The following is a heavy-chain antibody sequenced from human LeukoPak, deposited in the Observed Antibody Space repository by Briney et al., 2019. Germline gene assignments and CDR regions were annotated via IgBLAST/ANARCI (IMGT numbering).Heavy chain of an antibody. J-gene: IGHJ5*02. CDR1: GYTFTSYD. CDR2: MNPNSGNT. Sequence: ASVKVSCKASGYTFTSYDINWVRQATGQGLEWMGWMNPNSGNTGYAQKFQGRVTITRNTSISTAYMELSSLRSEDTAVYYCARGVISETCSGGSCATYNWFDPWGQGTLVTVSS. CDR3: ARGVISETCSGGSCATYNWFDP. D-gene: IGHD2-15*01. V-gene: IGHV1-8*03.